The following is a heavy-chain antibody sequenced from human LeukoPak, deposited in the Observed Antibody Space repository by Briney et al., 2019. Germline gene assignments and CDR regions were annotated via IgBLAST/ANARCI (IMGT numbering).Heavy chain of an antibody. J-gene: IGHJ4*02. Sequence: GGSLRLSCAASGFTFSSYGMHWVRQAPGKGLEWVAFIRYDGSNKYYADSVKGRFTISRDNSKNTLYLQMNSLRAEDTAVYYCARGRDILTGYPGDWGQGTLVTVSS. D-gene: IGHD3-9*01. CDR1: GFTFSSYG. CDR3: ARGRDILTGYPGD. CDR2: IRYDGSNK. V-gene: IGHV3-30*02.